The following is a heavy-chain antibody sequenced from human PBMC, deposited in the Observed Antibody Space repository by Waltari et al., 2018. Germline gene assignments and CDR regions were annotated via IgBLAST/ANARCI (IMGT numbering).Heavy chain of an antibody. CDR1: GGSISSYY. Sequence: QVQLQESGPGLVKPSETLSLTCTVSGGSISSYYWSWIRQPPGKGLEWIGYIYYSGSTNYNPSLKSRVTISVDTSKNQFSLKLSSVTAADTAVYYCARTIGVIISAWFDPWGQGTLVTVSS. CDR3: ARTIGVIISAWFDP. J-gene: IGHJ5*02. D-gene: IGHD3-10*01. CDR2: IYYSGST. V-gene: IGHV4-59*01.